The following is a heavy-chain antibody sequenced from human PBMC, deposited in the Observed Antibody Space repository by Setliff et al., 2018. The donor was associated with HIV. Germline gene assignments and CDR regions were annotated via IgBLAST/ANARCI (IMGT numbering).Heavy chain of an antibody. D-gene: IGHD2-15*01. Sequence: PGGSLRLSCAASGFTFRSYAMNWVRQAPGKGLEWVSVITGSGESTYYADSVKGRFTISRDNSKNTLYLQMNSLRAEDTAVYYCARGCVGGNCYSPTGDYWGQGTLVTVSS. CDR1: GFTFRSYA. CDR2: ITGSGEST. CDR3: ARGCVGGNCYSPTGDY. J-gene: IGHJ4*02. V-gene: IGHV3-23*01.